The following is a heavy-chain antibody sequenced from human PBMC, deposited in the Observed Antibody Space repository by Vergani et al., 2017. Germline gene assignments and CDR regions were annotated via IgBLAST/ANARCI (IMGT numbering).Heavy chain of an antibody. CDR2: TRNKAKSYAT. CDR1: GFTFSDHY. V-gene: IGHV3-72*01. CDR3: TRLGVTGYYYGMDV. D-gene: IGHD1-14*01. J-gene: IGHJ6*02. Sequence: EVQLVESGGGLVQPGGSLRLSCAASGFTFSDHYMDWVRQAPGKGLEWVGRTRNKAKSYATAYAASVKGRFTISRDDSKNTAYLQMNSLKTEDTAVYYCTRLGVTGYYYGMDVWGQGTTVTVSS.